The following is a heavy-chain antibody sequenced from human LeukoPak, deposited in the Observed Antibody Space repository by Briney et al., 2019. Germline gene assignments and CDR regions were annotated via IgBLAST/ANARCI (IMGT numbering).Heavy chain of an antibody. D-gene: IGHD6-19*01. CDR3: AKDDRPWSAVAGLYFQH. J-gene: IGHJ1*01. CDR2: ISGSGGST. V-gene: IGHV3-23*01. Sequence: GGSLRLSCAASGFTFSSYAMSWVRQAPGKGLEWVSAISGSGGSTYYADSVKGRFTISRDNSKNTLYLQMNSLRAEDTAVYYCAKDDRPWSAVAGLYFQHWRQGTLVTVSS. CDR1: GFTFSSYA.